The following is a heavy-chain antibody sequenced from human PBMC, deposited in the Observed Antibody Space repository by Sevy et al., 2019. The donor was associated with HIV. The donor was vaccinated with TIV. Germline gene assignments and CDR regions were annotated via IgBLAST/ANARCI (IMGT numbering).Heavy chain of an antibody. CDR2: FSAGGYT. V-gene: IGHV3-23*01. Sequence: GGSPRLSCAASGFTFSAYAMAWVRQAPGKGLEWVSVFSAGGYTYYADSVKGRFTISRDNSKNTVYLQMNSLRAEDTAIYYCAKDLGDTTVRVFYFDHWGQGTLVTVSS. CDR3: AKDLGDTTVRVFYFDH. CDR1: GFTFSAYA. J-gene: IGHJ4*02. D-gene: IGHD1-1*01.